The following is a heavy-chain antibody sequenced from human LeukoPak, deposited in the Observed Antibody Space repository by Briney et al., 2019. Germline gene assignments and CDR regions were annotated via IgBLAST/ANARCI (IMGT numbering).Heavy chain of an antibody. J-gene: IGHJ4*02. CDR2: IFVGVGSP. V-gene: IGHV3-23*01. D-gene: IGHD5-18*01. Sequence: GGSLRLSCEASGFTFGSHAMYWVRQAPGKDLGWVPGIFVGVGSPHYADPVKGRFTISRDNSRNTVYLQINSLRAEDTAVYYCGKTTVGYSSGQKPAWPVDYWGQGTLVTVSS. CDR1: GFTFGSHA. CDR3: GKTTVGYSSGQKPAWPVDY.